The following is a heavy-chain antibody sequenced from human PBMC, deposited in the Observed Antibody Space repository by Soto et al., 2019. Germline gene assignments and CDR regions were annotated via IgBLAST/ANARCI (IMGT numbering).Heavy chain of an antibody. V-gene: IGHV4-31*03. Sequence: QVHLQESGPGLVKPSQTLSLTCTVSGGSIISGGYYWSCIRQHPGKGLEWIGYIYYNGSLYYNPSLKSRVTISLDTSKNQFSMNLRSETAADTAVYYCARCVRGYSGYDPPDYWGQGTLVTVSS. CDR2: IYYNGSL. D-gene: IGHD5-12*01. CDR3: ARCVRGYSGYDPPDY. J-gene: IGHJ4*02. CDR1: GGSIISGGYY.